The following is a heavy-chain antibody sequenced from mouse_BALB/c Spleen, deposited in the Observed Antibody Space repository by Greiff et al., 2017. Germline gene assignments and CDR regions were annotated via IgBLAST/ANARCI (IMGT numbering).Heavy chain of an antibody. CDR1: GYTFTSYW. D-gene: IGHD2-4*01. Sequence: QVQLQQSGAELAKPGASVKMSCKASGYTFTSYWMHWVKQRPGQGLEWIGYINPSTGYTEYNQKFKDKATLTADKSSSTAYMQLSSLTSEDSAVYYCAGNDCGYAMDYWGQGTSVTVSS. J-gene: IGHJ4*01. CDR3: AGNDCGYAMDY. CDR2: INPSTGYT. V-gene: IGHV1-7*01.